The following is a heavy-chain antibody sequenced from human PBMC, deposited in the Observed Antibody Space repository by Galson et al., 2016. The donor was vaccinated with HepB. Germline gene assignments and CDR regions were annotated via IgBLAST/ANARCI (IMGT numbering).Heavy chain of an antibody. CDR3: ARQRYYNFWSSFGPRGAMDV. V-gene: IGHV5-51*01. D-gene: IGHD3-3*01. CDR1: GYSFSSYW. CDR2: VYPGDSDT. J-gene: IGHJ6*02. Sequence: QSGAEVKKPGETLRISCQASGYSFSSYWIAWVRQEPGKGLEWMGMVYPGDSDTRYSPSFQGHVTISADASTSIAFLQWSGLKASDTAIYYCARQRYYNFWSSFGPRGAMDVWGQGTTVTVS.